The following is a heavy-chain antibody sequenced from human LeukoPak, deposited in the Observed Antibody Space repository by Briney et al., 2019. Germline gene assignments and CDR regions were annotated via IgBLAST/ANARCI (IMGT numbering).Heavy chain of an antibody. J-gene: IGHJ4*02. CDR1: GGSISSSSYY. CDR3: ARGARLWFGELFVY. CDR2: IYYSGST. Sequence: SETLSLTCTVSGGSISSSSYYWGWIRQPPGKGLEWIGRIYYSGSTYYNPSLKSRVTISVDTSKNQFSLKLSSVTAADTAVYYCARGARLWFGELFVYWGQGTLVTVSS. D-gene: IGHD3-10*01. V-gene: IGHV4-39*01.